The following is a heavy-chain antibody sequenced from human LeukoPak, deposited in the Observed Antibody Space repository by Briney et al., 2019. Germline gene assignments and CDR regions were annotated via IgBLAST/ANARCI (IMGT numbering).Heavy chain of an antibody. CDR1: GYTFTSYG. V-gene: IGHV1-18*01. D-gene: IGHD6-13*01. Sequence: ASVKVSCKASGYTFTSYGISWVRQAPGQGLEWMGWISAYNGNTNYAQKLQGRVTMTTDTSTSTAYMELRSLRSDDTAVYYRARDFEQQLPHDAFDIWGQGTMVTVSS. J-gene: IGHJ3*02. CDR2: ISAYNGNT. CDR3: ARDFEQQLPHDAFDI.